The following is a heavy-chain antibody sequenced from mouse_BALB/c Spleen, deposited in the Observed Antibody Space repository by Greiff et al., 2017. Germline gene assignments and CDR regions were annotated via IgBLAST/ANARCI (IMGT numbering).Heavy chain of an antibody. V-gene: IGHV1-9*01. J-gene: IGHJ4*01. CDR1: GYTFSSYW. Sequence: VQLQQSGAELMKPGASVKISCKATGYTFSSYWIEWVKQRPGHGLEWIGEILPGSGSTNYNEKFKGKATFTADTSSNTAYMQLSSLTSEDSAVYYWARSGITTEMDYWGQGTSVTVSS. CDR2: ILPGSGST. D-gene: IGHD2-4*01. CDR3: ARSGITTEMDY.